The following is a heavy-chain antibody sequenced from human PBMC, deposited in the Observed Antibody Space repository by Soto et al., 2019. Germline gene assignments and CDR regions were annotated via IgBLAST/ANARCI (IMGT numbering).Heavy chain of an antibody. D-gene: IGHD6-19*01. CDR3: ARSRTQWLVLGAFDI. CDR2: IYPGDSDT. J-gene: IGHJ3*02. CDR1: GYSFTSYW. V-gene: IGHV5-51*01. Sequence: GESLKISCKGSGYSFTSYWIGWVRQMPGKGLEWMGIIYPGDSDTRYSPSFQGQVTISVDKSISTAYLQWSSLKASDTAMYYCARSRTQWLVLGAFDISGQGTMVTVSS.